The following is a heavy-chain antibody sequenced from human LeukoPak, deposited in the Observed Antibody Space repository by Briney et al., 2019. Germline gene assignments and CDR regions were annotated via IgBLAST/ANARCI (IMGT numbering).Heavy chain of an antibody. CDR1: GFTFDDYA. J-gene: IGHJ3*02. CDR2: ISWNSGSI. V-gene: IGHV3-9*01. Sequence: AGRSLGLSCAASGFTFDDYAMHWVRQAPGKGLEWVSGISWNSGSIGYADSVKGRFTISRDNAKNSLYLQMNSLRTEDTALYYCAKDYRAVAGAGSAFDIWGQGTLVTVSS. D-gene: IGHD6-19*01. CDR3: AKDYRAVAGAGSAFDI.